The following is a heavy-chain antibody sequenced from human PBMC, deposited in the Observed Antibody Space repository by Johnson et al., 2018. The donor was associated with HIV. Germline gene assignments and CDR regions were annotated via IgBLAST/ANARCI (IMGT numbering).Heavy chain of an antibody. V-gene: IGHV3-66*01. CDR1: GFTFSRYA. CDR2: IYSGGST. D-gene: IGHD6-19*01. J-gene: IGHJ3*02. CDR3: ARGMSSCWSSDAFDI. Sequence: VQLVESGGGVVQPGRSLRLSCAPSGFTFSRYAMHWVCQAPGKGLEWVAVIYSGGSTYYADSVKGRFTISRDNSKNTLYLQMNSLRAEDTAVYYCARGMSSCWSSDAFDIWGQGTMVTVSS.